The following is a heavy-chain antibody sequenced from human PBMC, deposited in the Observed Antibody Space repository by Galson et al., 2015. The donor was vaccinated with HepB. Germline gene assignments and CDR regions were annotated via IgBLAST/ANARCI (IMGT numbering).Heavy chain of an antibody. CDR1: GFTFSSYS. CDR3: ARGDVAWLRPRAAFDI. Sequence: SLRLSCAASGFTFSSYSMSWVRQAPGKGLEWVSYISSSSSSIYYADSVKGRFTISRDNAKNSLYLQMNSLRAEDTAVYYCARGDVAWLRPRAAFDIWGQGTMVTVSS. J-gene: IGHJ3*02. CDR2: ISSSSSSI. D-gene: IGHD5-12*01. V-gene: IGHV3-48*04.